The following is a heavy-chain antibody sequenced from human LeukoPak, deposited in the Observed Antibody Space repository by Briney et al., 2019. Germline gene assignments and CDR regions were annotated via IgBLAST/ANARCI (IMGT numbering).Heavy chain of an antibody. CDR1: GYSFTSYW. CDR2: IYPGDSDT. D-gene: IGHD2-2*01. V-gene: IGHV5-51*01. CDR3: ARTPTGDCSSNCHHFDY. Sequence: GESLKISCKGSGYSFTSYWIGWVRQMPGKGLEWMGIIYPGDSDTRYSPFFQGQVTISADKSISTAYLQWSSLKASDTAMYYCARTPTGDCSSNCHHFDYWGQGTLVTVSS. J-gene: IGHJ4*02.